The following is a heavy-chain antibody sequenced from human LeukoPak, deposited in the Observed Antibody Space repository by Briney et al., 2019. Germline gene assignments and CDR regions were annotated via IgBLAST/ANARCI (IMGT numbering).Heavy chain of an antibody. CDR2: IIPIFGTA. V-gene: IGHV1-69*06. D-gene: IGHD2-21*02. Sequence: ASVKVSCKASGGTFSSYAISWVRQAPGQGLEWMGGIIPIFGTANYAQKFQGRVTITADKSTSTAYMELSSLRSEDTAVYYCARGKSIVVVTATEVETYYFDYWGQGTLVTVSS. CDR1: GGTFSSYA. CDR3: ARGKSIVVVTATEVETYYFDY. J-gene: IGHJ4*02.